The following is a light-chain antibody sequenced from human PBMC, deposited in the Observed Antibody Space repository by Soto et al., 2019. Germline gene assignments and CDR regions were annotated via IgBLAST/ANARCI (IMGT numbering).Light chain of an antibody. V-gene: IGKV1-17*01. CDR3: LQHTGYPIT. Sequence: DIHMTQSPASLSASVGYTVTITCRSSQDIRNDLGWVQQKPGKAPKRLIYAASTLQSGVPSRFSGSGSGTEFTLTISGLQPEDFATYYCLQHTGYPITFGQGTRLEI. CDR1: QDIRND. J-gene: IGKJ5*01. CDR2: AAS.